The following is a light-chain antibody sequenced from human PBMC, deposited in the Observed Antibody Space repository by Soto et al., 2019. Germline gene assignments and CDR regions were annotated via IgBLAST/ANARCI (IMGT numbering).Light chain of an antibody. CDR1: QSISGW. Sequence: DIQMTQSPSTLSASVGDSVTITCRASQSISGWLAWYQQKPGKAPKLLIYDASSLESGVPSRFSGSGSGTEFTLTISSLQPEDVAAYYCQKYNSAPLTFGGGTKVDIK. V-gene: IGKV1-5*01. CDR2: DAS. J-gene: IGKJ4*01. CDR3: QKYNSAPLT.